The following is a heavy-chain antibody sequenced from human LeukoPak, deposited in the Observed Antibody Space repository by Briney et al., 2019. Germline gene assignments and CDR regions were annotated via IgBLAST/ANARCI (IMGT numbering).Heavy chain of an antibody. CDR1: GFTFSSYA. D-gene: IGHD6-6*01. J-gene: IGHJ2*01. CDR3: AKGGIMQSSSPGLQSFDL. CDR2: IGHSSGST. V-gene: IGHV3-23*01. Sequence: GGSLRLSCAASGFTFSSYAMSWVRQAPGKGLEWVSVIGHSSGSTYYADSVNGRFTISRDNSKNTLYLQMNSLRAEDTAVYYCAKGGIMQSSSPGLQSFDLWGRGTLVSVSS.